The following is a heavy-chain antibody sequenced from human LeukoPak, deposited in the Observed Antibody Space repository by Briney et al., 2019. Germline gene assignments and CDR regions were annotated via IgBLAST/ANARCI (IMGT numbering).Heavy chain of an antibody. CDR1: GYTFTSYA. D-gene: IGHD3-10*01. CDR3: ARDRRGRGMVRGVTLYYYYGMDV. CDR2: INAGNGNT. Sequence: ASVKVSCKASGYTFTSYAMHWVRQAPGQRLEWMGWINAGNGNTKYSQKFQGRVTITRDTSASTAYMELSSLRSEDTAVYYCARDRRGRGMVRGVTLYYYYGMDVWGQGTTVTVSS. V-gene: IGHV1-3*01. J-gene: IGHJ6*02.